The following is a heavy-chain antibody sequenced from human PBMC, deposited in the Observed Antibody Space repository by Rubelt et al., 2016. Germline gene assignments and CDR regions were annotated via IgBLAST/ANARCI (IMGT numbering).Heavy chain of an antibody. Sequence: EIQVVESGGGLVQPGGSLRLSCVAFGFTLGDYWMGWVRQAPGKGLEWVANIKQDGAEKSYVDSVKGRFTISRDNSQNSLYLQMNSLRAEETAVYYCTTGDYYGSGGGTVSPHDHWGQGTLVTVS. V-gene: IGHV3-7*02. CDR3: TTGDYYGSGGGTVSPHDH. D-gene: IGHD3-10*01. J-gene: IGHJ5*02. CDR2: IKQDGAEK. CDR1: GFTLGDYW.